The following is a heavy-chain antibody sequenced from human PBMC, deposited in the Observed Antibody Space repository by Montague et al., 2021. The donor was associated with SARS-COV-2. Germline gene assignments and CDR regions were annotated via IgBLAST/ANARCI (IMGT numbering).Heavy chain of an antibody. V-gene: IGHV4-39*02. CDR1: GGSVSSSSYY. CDR3: ASSYYYGSGTYGYNYYMDV. J-gene: IGHJ6*03. Sequence: SETLSLTCTVSGGSVSSSSYYWGRLRQPPGRGLEWVGSINYSGRTYYSPPLKSRLTIFVASSENHFYLMLSSVTAADTAVYYCASSYYYGSGTYGYNYYMDVWGKGTTVTVSS. CDR2: INYSGRT. D-gene: IGHD3-10*01.